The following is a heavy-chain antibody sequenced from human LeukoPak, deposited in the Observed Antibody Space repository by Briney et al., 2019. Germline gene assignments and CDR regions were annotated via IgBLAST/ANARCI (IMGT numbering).Heavy chain of an antibody. CDR3: GRSPVGIAPFDY. CDR1: GFTFSDHH. D-gene: IGHD1-26*01. Sequence: GGSLRLSCAASGFTFSDHHMDWVRQAPGEGLEWIARIRNKARRYTTEYAASVEGRFTISRDDSENSLFLQMSSLKTEDTAVYYCGRSPVGIAPFDYWDQGTLVTVSS. V-gene: IGHV3-72*01. J-gene: IGHJ4*02. CDR2: IRNKARRYTT.